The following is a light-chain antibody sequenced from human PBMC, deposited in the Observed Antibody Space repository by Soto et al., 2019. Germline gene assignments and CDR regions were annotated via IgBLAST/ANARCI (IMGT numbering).Light chain of an antibody. CDR2: AAS. V-gene: IGKV1-39*01. CDR1: QSISNS. Sequence: DIQMTQSPSSLSASVGDRVTITCRASQSISNSLNWYQQKPGRAPKLLIYAASSLQSGVPSRFSGSGSGTDFILTISSLQPEDFANYYCQQSYSTPRYFGQGTRLE. CDR3: QQSYSTPRY. J-gene: IGKJ5*01.